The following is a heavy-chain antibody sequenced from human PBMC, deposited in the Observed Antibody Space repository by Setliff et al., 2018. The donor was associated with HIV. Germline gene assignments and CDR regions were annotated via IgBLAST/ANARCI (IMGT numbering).Heavy chain of an antibody. V-gene: IGHV3-74*01. CDR3: ARGRYYGSGSYSDTSGGERAFDI. CDR1: GFTFRHHW. D-gene: IGHD3-10*01. CDR2: IDPDGTILSDGTKT. Sequence: PGGSLRLSCAASGFTFRHHWMHWVRQAPGKGLMWVARIDPDGTILSDGTKTSHADSVKGRFTISRDNAKNTLYLQMNSLRVEDTAVYYCARGRYYGSGSYSDTSGGERAFDIWGQGTMVTVSS. J-gene: IGHJ3*02.